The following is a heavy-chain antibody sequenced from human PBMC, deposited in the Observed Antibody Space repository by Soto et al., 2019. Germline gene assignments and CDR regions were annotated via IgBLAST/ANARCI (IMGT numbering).Heavy chain of an antibody. CDR2: IIPIFGTT. D-gene: IGHD3-3*01. CDR3: ARGFPDGWVEPGVVRGYLDT. J-gene: IGHJ4*02. Sequence: QVQLVQSGAEVKEPGSAVKVSCKAPADSFSSYGISWVRQAPGQGLEWMGGIIPIFGTTNYAEKFQGRVTNTGDESTNTAYMEFGSLRFWDTGLFFLARGFPDGWVEPGVVRGYLDTWGRGTLVTVSS. CDR1: ADSFSSYG. V-gene: IGHV1-69*01.